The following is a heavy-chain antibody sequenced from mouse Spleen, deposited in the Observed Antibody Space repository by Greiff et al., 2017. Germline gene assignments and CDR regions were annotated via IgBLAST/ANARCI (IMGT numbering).Heavy chain of an antibody. CDR1: GYTFTSYW. J-gene: IGHJ3*01. CDR3: ARSQTAFLPWFAY. D-gene: IGHD3-2*01. CDR2: INPSTGYT. Sequence: VQLQQSGAELAKPGASVKMSCKASGYTFTSYWMHWVKQRPGQGLEWIGYINPSTGYTEYNQKFKDKATLTADKSSSTAYMQLSSLTSEDSAVYYCARSQTAFLPWFAYWGQGTLVTVSA. V-gene: IGHV1-7*01.